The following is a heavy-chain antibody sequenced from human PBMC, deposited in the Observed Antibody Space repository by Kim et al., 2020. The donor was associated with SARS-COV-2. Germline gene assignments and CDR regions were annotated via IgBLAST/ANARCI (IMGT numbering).Heavy chain of an antibody. CDR2: INPNSGGR. CDR1: GYTFTGYY. CDR3: AREGLGSSPGVAYGMDV. V-gene: IGHV1-2*06. D-gene: IGHD6-6*01. Sequence: ASVKVSCKASGYTFTGYYMHWVRQAPGQGLEWMGRINPNSGGRNYAQKFQGRVTMTRDTSISTAYMELSRLRSDDTAVYYCAREGLGSSPGVAYGMDVWGQGTTVTVSS. J-gene: IGHJ6*02.